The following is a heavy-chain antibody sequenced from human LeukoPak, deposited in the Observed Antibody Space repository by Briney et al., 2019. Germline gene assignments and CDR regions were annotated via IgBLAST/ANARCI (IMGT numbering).Heavy chain of an antibody. J-gene: IGHJ4*02. Sequence: GGSLRHSCAGSGLTFSSCAMSWVRQAPGKGLEWVSGISANGGSSYSADSVKGRFTISRDNSKNSLYLQMNSLRAEDTAVYYCARAVGGYASFWGQGTLVTVSS. V-gene: IGHV3-23*01. CDR3: ARAVGGYASF. D-gene: IGHD5-12*01. CDR1: GLTFSSCA. CDR2: ISANGGSS.